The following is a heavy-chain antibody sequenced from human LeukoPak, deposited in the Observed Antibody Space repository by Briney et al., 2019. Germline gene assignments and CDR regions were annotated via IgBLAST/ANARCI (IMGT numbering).Heavy chain of an antibody. CDR3: ARVGVDTAMASFDY. J-gene: IGHJ4*02. CDR1: GGSISSYY. Sequence: SETLSLTCTVSGGSISSYYWSWIRQPPGKGLEWIGYTYYSGSTNYNPSLKSRVTISVDTSKNQFSLKLSSVTAADTAVYYCARVGVDTAMASFDYWGQGTLVTVSS. V-gene: IGHV4-59*01. D-gene: IGHD5-18*01. CDR2: TYYSGST.